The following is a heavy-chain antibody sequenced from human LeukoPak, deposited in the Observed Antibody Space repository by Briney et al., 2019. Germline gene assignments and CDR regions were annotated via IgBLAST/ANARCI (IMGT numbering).Heavy chain of an antibody. CDR3: ARDRGIAAAGTNDAFDI. J-gene: IGHJ3*02. CDR1: GGSISSYY. Sequence: SETLSLTCTVSGGSISSYYWSWIRQPAGKGLEWIGRIYTSGSTNYNPSLKSRVTMSVDTSKNQFSLKLSSVTAADTAVYYCARDRGIAAAGTNDAFDIWGQGTMVTVSS. V-gene: IGHV4-4*07. CDR2: IYTSGST. D-gene: IGHD6-13*01.